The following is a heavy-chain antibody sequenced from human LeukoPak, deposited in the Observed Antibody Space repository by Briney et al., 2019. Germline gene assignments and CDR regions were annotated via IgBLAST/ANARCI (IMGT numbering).Heavy chain of an antibody. CDR3: ARGGAPPSYGADPDYYYYYYMDV. CDR2: IIPIFGTA. D-gene: IGHD4-17*01. Sequence: SVKVSCKASGGTFSSYAISWVRQAPGQGLEWMGGIIPIFGTANYAQKFQGRVTITTDESTSTAYMELSSLRSEDTAVYYCARGGAPPSYGADPDYYYYYYMDVWGKGTTVTVSS. J-gene: IGHJ6*03. V-gene: IGHV1-69*05. CDR1: GGTFSSYA.